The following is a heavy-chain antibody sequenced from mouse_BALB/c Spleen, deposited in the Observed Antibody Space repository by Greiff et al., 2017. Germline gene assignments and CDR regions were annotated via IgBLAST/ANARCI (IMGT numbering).Heavy chain of an antibody. J-gene: IGHJ4*01. CDR2: IYPGGGYT. CDR1: GYTFTNYW. Sequence: QVHVKQSGAELVRPGTSVKISCKASGYTFTNYWLGWVKQRPGHGLEWIGDIYPGGGYTNYNEKFKGKATLTADTSSSTAYMQLSSLTSEGSAVYFCARKLLDAMDYWSKGTSVTDSS. V-gene: IGHV1-63*02. CDR3: ARKLLDAMDY. D-gene: IGHD1-1*01.